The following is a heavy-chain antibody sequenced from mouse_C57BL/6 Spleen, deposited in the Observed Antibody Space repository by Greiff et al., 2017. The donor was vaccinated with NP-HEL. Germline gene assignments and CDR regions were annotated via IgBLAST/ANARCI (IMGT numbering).Heavy chain of an antibody. CDR2: IYPGDGDT. D-gene: IGHD1-1*01. CDR3: ARIGLTTVVATPRDYFDY. J-gene: IGHJ2*01. Sequence: QVQLQQSGPELVKPGASVKISCKASGYAFSSSWMNWVKQRPGKGLEWIGRIYPGDGDTNYNGKLKGKATLTADKSSSTAYMQLSSLSSEDSAVYFCARIGLTTVVATPRDYFDYWGQGTTLTVSS. V-gene: IGHV1-82*01. CDR1: GYAFSSSW.